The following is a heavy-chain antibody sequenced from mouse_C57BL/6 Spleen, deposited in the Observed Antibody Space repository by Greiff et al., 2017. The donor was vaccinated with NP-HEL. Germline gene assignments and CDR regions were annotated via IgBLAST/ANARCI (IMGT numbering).Heavy chain of an antibody. Sequence: QVQLKESGPELVKPGASVKISCKASGYAFSSSWMNWVKQRPGKGLEWIGRIYPGDGDTNYNGKFKGKATLTADKSSSTAYMQLSSLTSEDSAVYFCARDPGWYFDVWGTGTTVTVSS. V-gene: IGHV1-82*01. CDR1: GYAFSSSW. CDR3: ARDPGWYFDV. CDR2: IYPGDGDT. J-gene: IGHJ1*03.